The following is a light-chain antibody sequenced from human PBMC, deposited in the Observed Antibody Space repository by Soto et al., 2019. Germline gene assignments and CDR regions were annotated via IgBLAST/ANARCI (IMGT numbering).Light chain of an antibody. CDR2: RNN. CDR1: RSNIGSNY. V-gene: IGLV1-47*01. J-gene: IGLJ2*01. Sequence: QSVLTQPPSASGTPGQRVTISCSGGRSNIGSNYVYWYHHLPGTTPKLLIYRNNQRPSGVPDRLSASKSGTSASLAISGLLSEDEALYYCATWDDSLRVVLFGVGTKLTVL. CDR3: ATWDDSLRVVL.